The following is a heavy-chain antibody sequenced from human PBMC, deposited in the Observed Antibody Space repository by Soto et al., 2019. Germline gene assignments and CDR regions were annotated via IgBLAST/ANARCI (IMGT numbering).Heavy chain of an antibody. J-gene: IGHJ4*02. Sequence: QVQLVESGGGVVQPGRSLRLSCAASGFTFSNYGMHWVRQAPGKGLEWVAVIWFDGSNKYYADSVKGRFTISRDNSKHTLYRQMHSLRAEDTAVYYCARVGITATTFRGFDYWGQGTLVTVSS. D-gene: IGHD1-20*01. V-gene: IGHV3-33*01. CDR2: IWFDGSNK. CDR1: GFTFSNYG. CDR3: ARVGITATTFRGFDY.